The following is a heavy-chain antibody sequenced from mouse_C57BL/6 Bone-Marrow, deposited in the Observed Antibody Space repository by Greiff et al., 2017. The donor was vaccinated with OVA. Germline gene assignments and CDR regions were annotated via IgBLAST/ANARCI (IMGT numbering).Heavy chain of an antibody. D-gene: IGHD2-3*01. CDR2: ILPGSGST. V-gene: IGHV1-9*01. CDR1: GYTFTGYW. J-gene: IGHJ3*01. CDR3: AHDGYYIAY. Sequence: QVQLKQPGAELVKPGASVKLSCKASGYTFTGYWIEWVKQRPGPGLEWIGEILPGSGSTNYNEKFKGKATFTADTSSNTAYMQLSSLTTEDSAIYYCAHDGYYIAYWGQGTLVTVSA.